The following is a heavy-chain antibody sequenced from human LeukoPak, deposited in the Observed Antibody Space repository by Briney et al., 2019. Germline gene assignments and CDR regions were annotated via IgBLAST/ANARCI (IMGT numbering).Heavy chain of an antibody. V-gene: IGHV4-59*01. CDR2: IYYSGST. CDR1: GGSISSYY. Sequence: SETLSLTCTVSGGSISSYYWSWIRQPPGKGLEWIGYIYYSGSTNYNPSLKSRVTISVDTSKNQFSLKLSSVTAADTAVYYCARDGSLDDISGYFDAFDIWGQGTMVTVSS. D-gene: IGHD3-22*01. J-gene: IGHJ3*02. CDR3: ARDGSLDDISGYFDAFDI.